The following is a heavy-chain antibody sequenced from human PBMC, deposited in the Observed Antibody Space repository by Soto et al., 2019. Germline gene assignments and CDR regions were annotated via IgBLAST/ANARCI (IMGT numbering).Heavy chain of an antibody. V-gene: IGHV1-69*04. D-gene: IGHD3-9*01. Sequence: GASVKVSCKASGGTFSSYTISWVRQAPGQGLEWMGRIIPILGIANYAQKFQGRVTITADKSTSTAYMQMNSLRAEDTALYYCAKDLGSDWFHYNWFDPWGQGTLVTVSS. CDR2: IIPILGIA. CDR1: GGTFSSYT. CDR3: AKDLGSDWFHYNWFDP. J-gene: IGHJ5*02.